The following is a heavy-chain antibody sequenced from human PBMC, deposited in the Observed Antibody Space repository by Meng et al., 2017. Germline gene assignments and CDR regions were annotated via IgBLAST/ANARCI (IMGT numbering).Heavy chain of an antibody. CDR3: ASSGYSYGYRFDY. D-gene: IGHD5-18*01. Sequence: QVPPGPWCAGLLKPWETLSLDSAVHGGSFRPPYRRCLPQPTGQGLDSIGEINHSASTNYNPSLKSRVTISVDTSKNQFSLKLSSVTAADTAVYYCASSGYSYGYRFDYWGQGTLVTVSS. V-gene: IGHV4-34*02. J-gene: IGHJ4*02. CDR2: INHSAST. CDR1: GGSFRPPY.